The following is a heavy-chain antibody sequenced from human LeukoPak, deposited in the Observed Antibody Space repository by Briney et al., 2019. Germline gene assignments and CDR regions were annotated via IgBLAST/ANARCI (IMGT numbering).Heavy chain of an antibody. Sequence: PGGSLRLSCAASGFTFSGSAMHWVRQASGKGLEWVGRIRSKANSYATAYAASVKGRFTISRDDSKNTAYLQMNSLKTEDTAVYYCTRKAFGGYSGYDYWGQGTLVTVSS. V-gene: IGHV3-73*01. CDR1: GFTFSGSA. J-gene: IGHJ4*02. D-gene: IGHD5-12*01. CDR2: IRSKANSYAT. CDR3: TRKAFGGYSGYDY.